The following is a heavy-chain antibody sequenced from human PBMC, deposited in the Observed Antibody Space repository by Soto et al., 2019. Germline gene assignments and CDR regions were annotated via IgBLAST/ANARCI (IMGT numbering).Heavy chain of an antibody. V-gene: IGHV3-48*03. Sequence: GGSLRLSCAASGFTFSSYEMNWVRQAPGKGLEWASYISSSGSTIYYADSVKGRFTISRDNSKNTLYLQMNSLRAEDTAVYYCAAQGTYYYDSSGYFDYWGQGTLVTVSS. CDR3: AAQGTYYYDSSGYFDY. D-gene: IGHD3-22*01. CDR2: ISSSGSTI. CDR1: GFTFSSYE. J-gene: IGHJ4*02.